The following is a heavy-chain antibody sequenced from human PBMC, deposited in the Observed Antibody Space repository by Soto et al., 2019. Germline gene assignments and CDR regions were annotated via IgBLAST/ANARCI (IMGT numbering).Heavy chain of an antibody. Sequence: RASVKVSCKASGYTFTGYYMHWVRQAPGQGLEWMGWINPNSGGTNYAQKFQGWVTMTRDTSISTAYMELSRLRSDDTAVYYCARGRITIFGAAPGGFDPWGQGTLVTVSS. V-gene: IGHV1-2*04. D-gene: IGHD3-3*01. CDR3: ARGRITIFGAAPGGFDP. CDR1: GYTFTGYY. CDR2: INPNSGGT. J-gene: IGHJ5*02.